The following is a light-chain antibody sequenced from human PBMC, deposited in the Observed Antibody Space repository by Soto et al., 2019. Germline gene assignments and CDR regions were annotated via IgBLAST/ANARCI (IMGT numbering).Light chain of an antibody. CDR1: QSVSSSY. Sequence: DIALTQSPGPLSLSPGERAALSCTASQSVSSSYLAWYQQKPGQAPRLLIYGASNRATGIADRFSGSWSGTDCTLTISRLEPEDVSVYYCQQYDNSPLTLCGGTKVDIK. V-gene: IGKV3-20*01. CDR3: QQYDNSPLT. CDR2: GAS. J-gene: IGKJ4*01.